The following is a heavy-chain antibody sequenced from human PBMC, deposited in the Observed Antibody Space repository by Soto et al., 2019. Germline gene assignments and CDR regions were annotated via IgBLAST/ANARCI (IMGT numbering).Heavy chain of an antibody. V-gene: IGHV1-69*13. Sequence: PVKVSCKASGGTFSSYAISWVRQAPGQGLEWMGGIIPIFGTANYAQKFQGRVTITADESTSTAYMELSSLRSEDTAVYYCARRLGCSGVSCHGVYYYGMDVWGQGTTVTVSS. CDR3: ARRLGCSGVSCHGVYYYGMDV. CDR1: GGTFSSYA. D-gene: IGHD2-15*01. J-gene: IGHJ6*02. CDR2: IIPIFGTA.